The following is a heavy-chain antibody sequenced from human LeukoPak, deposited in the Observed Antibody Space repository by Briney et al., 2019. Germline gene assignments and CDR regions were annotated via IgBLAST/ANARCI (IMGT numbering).Heavy chain of an antibody. CDR2: ISSSSSYI. V-gene: IGHV3-21*01. CDR3: AILAAEGNYYYMDV. J-gene: IGHJ6*03. D-gene: IGHD6-13*01. Sequence: PGGSLRLSCAASGFTFSSYSMNWVRQAPGKGLEWFSSISSSSSYIYYADSVKGRFTISRDNAKNSLYLQMNSLRAEDTAVYYCAILAAEGNYYYMDVWGKGTTVTVSS. CDR1: GFTFSSYS.